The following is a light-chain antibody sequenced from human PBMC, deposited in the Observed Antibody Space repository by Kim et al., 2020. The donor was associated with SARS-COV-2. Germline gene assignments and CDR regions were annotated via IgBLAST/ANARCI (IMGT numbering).Light chain of an antibody. CDR1: GSVVGCYNY. CDR2: EVS. CDR3: SSYTSSSTLEV. V-gene: IGLV2-14*01. J-gene: IGLJ1*01. Sequence: QSITISCTGTGSVVGCYNYVSWCRQHPGKAPKLMIIEVSNRPSGVSNRFSGSKSGNTASLTISELQAEDEADYNCSSYTSSSTLEVFGTGTKVTVL.